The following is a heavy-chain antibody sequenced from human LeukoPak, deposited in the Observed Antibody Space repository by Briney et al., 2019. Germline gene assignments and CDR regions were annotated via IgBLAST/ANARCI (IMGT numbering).Heavy chain of an antibody. CDR3: ARYSETVAGRSRWFDP. CDR2: IYYSGST. Sequence: SETLSLTCTGSGGSISSYYWSWIRQPPGKGLEWIGYIYYSGSTNYNPPLRSRVTISVDTSKNQFSLKLSSVTAADTAVYYCARYSETVAGRSRWFDPWGQGTLVTVSS. CDR1: GGSISSYY. D-gene: IGHD6-19*01. V-gene: IGHV4-59*01. J-gene: IGHJ5*02.